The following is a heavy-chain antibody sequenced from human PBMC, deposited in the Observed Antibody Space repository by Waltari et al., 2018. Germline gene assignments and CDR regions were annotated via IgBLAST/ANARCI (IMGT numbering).Heavy chain of an antibody. J-gene: IGHJ4*02. D-gene: IGHD4-4*01. CDR1: GFTFSSYW. CDR3: ASGEVSTVTSYYFDY. Sequence: EVQLVESGGGLVQPGGSLRLSCAASGFTFSSYWMSWVRQAPGKGLEWVANIKQDGSEKYYVDSVKGRFTISRDNAKNSLYLQMNSLRAEDTAVYYCASGEVSTVTSYYFDYWGQGTLVTVSS. V-gene: IGHV3-7*03. CDR2: IKQDGSEK.